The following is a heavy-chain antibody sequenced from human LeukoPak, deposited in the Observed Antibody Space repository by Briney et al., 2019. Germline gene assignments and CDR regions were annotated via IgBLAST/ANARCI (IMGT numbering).Heavy chain of an antibody. D-gene: IGHD5-24*01. CDR1: GGSISSYY. Sequence: SETLSLTCTVSGGSISSYYWFWMRQPPGKGLEWIGYVYSSGSTNYNPSLSSRVTISVDTSKNQFSLKLSSVTAADTAVYYCARGNGYNYYWGQGSLVTVSS. J-gene: IGHJ4*02. CDR2: VYSSGST. V-gene: IGHV4-59*01. CDR3: ARGNGYNYY.